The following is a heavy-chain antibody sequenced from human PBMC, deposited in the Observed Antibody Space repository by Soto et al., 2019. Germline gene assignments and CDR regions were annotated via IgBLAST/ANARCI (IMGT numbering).Heavy chain of an antibody. CDR3: TRANWYSEY. J-gene: IGHJ4*02. Sequence: QVQLQESGPGLVKPSETLSLTCTVSGVSISNNYWSWIRQPPGKGLEWIGYIYYNGNTNYSPSLKSRVTMSVDTSRNQISLKLTTVTAGDTAVYYCTRANWYSEYWGQGTLVTVSS. D-gene: IGHD7-27*01. CDR1: GVSISNNY. CDR2: IYYNGNT. V-gene: IGHV4-59*01.